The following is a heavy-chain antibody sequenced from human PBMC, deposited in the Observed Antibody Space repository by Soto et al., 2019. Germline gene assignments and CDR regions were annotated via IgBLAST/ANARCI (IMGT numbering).Heavy chain of an antibody. CDR1: GVTFSSYA. CDR2: IIPIFGTA. Sequence: SVKVSCKASGVTFSSYAIICVRQPPGQGHEWMGGIIPIFGTANYAQKFQGRVTITADESTSKAYMELSSLRSEDTAVYYCARAGGRGYSYGYSEYFQHWGQGTLVTVSS. CDR3: ARAGGRGYSYGYSEYFQH. D-gene: IGHD5-18*01. V-gene: IGHV1-69*13. J-gene: IGHJ1*01.